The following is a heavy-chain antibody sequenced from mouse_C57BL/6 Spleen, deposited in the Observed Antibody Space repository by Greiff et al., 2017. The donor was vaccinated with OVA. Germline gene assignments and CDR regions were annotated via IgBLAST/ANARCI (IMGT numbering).Heavy chain of an antibody. CDR1: GFTFSSYG. CDR3: ARSPRGFDY. J-gene: IGHJ2*01. V-gene: IGHV5-6*01. CDR2: ISSGGSYT. Sequence: EVKLMESGGDLVKPGGSLKLSCAASGFTFSSYGMSWVRQTPDKRLEWVATISSGGSYTYYPDSVKGRFTISRDNAKNTLYLQMSSLKSEDTAMYYCARSPRGFDYWGQGTTLTVSS.